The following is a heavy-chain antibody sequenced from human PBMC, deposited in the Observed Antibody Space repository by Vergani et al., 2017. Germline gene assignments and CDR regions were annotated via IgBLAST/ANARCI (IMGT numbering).Heavy chain of an antibody. CDR3: ARVQQLIGGGYFDY. CDR1: GGTFSSYA. J-gene: IGHJ4*02. Sequence: QVQLVQSGAEVKKPGSSVKVSCKASGGTFSSYAISWVRQAPRQGLEWMGGIIPIFGTANYAQKFQGRVTITADESTCTAYMELSSLRAEDTAVYYCARVQQLIGGGYFDYWGQGTLVTVSS. CDR2: IIPIFGTA. V-gene: IGHV1-69*12. D-gene: IGHD6-13*01.